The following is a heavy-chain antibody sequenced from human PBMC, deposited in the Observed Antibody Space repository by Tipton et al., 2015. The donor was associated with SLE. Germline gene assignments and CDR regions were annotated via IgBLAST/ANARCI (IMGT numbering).Heavy chain of an antibody. CDR3: ARSGKQWLANHYFDY. J-gene: IGHJ4*02. V-gene: IGHV3-11*01. Sequence: LRLSCAASGFTFSDFYMSWIRQAPGKGLECISYISRSGSTIFYADSVKGRFTISRDNAKNSLYLQMNSLRAEDTAVYYCARSGKQWLANHYFDYWGQGTLVTVSS. D-gene: IGHD6-19*01. CDR2: ISRSGSTI. CDR1: GFTFSDFY.